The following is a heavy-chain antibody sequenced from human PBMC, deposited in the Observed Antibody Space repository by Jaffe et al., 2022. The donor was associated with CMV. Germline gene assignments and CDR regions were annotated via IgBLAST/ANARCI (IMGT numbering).Heavy chain of an antibody. J-gene: IGHJ4*02. CDR1: GFTVSSNY. Sequence: EVQLVESGGGLVQPGGSLRLSCAASGFTVSSNYMSWVRQAPGKGLEWVSVIYSGGSTYYADSVKGRFTISRDNSKNTLYLQMNSLRAEDTAVYYCARETYYYDSSGYYYPHGYFDYWGQGTLVTVSS. CDR3: ARETYYYDSSGYYYPHGYFDY. V-gene: IGHV3-66*01. CDR2: IYSGGST. D-gene: IGHD3-22*01.